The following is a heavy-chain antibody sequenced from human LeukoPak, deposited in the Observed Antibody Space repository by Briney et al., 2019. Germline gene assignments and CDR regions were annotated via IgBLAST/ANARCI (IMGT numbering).Heavy chain of an antibody. CDR1: GFTFSHFA. V-gene: IGHV3-23*01. Sequence: GGSLRLSCAASGFTFSHFAMTWIRHALGKGLEWVSFINYNGADTNYADSVKGRFTVSRDNSKNTLYLRMTSLRAEDTGTYYCAKDIRACCWGQGTQVTVSS. CDR2: INYNGADT. J-gene: IGHJ4*02. CDR3: AKDIRACC. D-gene: IGHD3-3*02.